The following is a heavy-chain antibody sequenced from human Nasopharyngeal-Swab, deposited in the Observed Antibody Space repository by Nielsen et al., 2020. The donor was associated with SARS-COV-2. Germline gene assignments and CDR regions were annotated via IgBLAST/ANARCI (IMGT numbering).Heavy chain of an antibody. CDR2: IAHDASNE. CDR3: ARDAPAHYGAFY. V-gene: IGHV3-30*03. Sequence: GESLKISCAASGFTFSSFGMHWVRQAPGKGLEWVAFIAHDASNEYYGDSVKGRFSISSDSSKNTLYLQMDSLRGEDTAVYYCARDAPAHYGAFYLGRGTLVTVSS. CDR1: GFTFSSFG. D-gene: IGHD4-17*01. J-gene: IGHJ4*02.